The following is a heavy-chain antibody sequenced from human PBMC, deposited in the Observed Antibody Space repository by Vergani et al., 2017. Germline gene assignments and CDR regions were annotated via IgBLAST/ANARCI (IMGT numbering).Heavy chain of an antibody. D-gene: IGHD2-21*01. CDR1: GGTFSSYT. CDR3: SRVLHDCERFDP. J-gene: IGHJ5*02. CDR2: IIPILGIA. Sequence: QVKLVQSGAEMKKPGSSVTVSCKASGGTFSSYTITWLRQAPGQGLEWMGRIIPILGIANYAQKFQGRVTITADKSTSTAYMELSSLRSEDTAVYYCSRVLHDCERFDPWGHGTLVTVSS. V-gene: IGHV1-69*02.